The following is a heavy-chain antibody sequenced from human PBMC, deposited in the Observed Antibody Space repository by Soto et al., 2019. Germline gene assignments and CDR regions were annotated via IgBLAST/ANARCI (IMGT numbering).Heavy chain of an antibody. CDR2: ISGSGGST. Sequence: EVQLLESGGGLVQPGGSLRLSCAASGFTFSSYAMSWVRQAPGKGLEWVSAISGSGGSTYYADSVKGRFTISRDNSKNTLYLQMNSQRDEDTAGYYCAKGCGKPPKREYYYYAMDVWGQGTTVTVSS. V-gene: IGHV3-23*01. CDR1: GFTFSSYA. J-gene: IGHJ6*02. CDR3: AKGCGKPPKREYYYYAMDV.